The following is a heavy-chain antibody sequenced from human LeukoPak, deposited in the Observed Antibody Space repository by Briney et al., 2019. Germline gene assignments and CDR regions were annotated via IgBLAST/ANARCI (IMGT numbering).Heavy chain of an antibody. D-gene: IGHD2-2*01. V-gene: IGHV1-8*03. Sequence: ASVKVSCKASGYTFTSYDINWVRQATGQGLEWMGWMNPNSGNTGYAQKFQGRVTITRNTSISTAYMELSSLRSEDTAVYYCAKAHGCSSSSCYRNFDYWGQGTLVTASS. CDR3: AKAHGCSSSSCYRNFDY. CDR2: MNPNSGNT. J-gene: IGHJ4*02. CDR1: GYTFTSYD.